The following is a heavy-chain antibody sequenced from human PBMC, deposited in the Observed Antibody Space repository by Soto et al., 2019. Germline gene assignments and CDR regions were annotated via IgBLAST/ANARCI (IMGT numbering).Heavy chain of an antibody. Sequence: GGSRRLSCGASGFTFSSYLMSGVRQAPGKGLEWVANIKQDGSEKYYVDSVKGRFTISRDNAKNSLYLQMNSLRAEDTAVYYCARTYYYDSSGYGPWGQGTLVTVSS. CDR3: ARTYYYDSSGYGP. V-gene: IGHV3-7*03. CDR1: GFTFSSYL. J-gene: IGHJ5*02. CDR2: IKQDGSEK. D-gene: IGHD3-22*01.